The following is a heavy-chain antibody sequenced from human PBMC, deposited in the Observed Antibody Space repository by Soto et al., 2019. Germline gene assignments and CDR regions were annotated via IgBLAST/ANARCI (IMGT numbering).Heavy chain of an antibody. CDR1: EGTFSGYT. CDR3: AGTPEWSSPDV. Sequence: ASLTVSCNSSEGTFSGYTSSWVRQAPGQGLEWMGGIIPIFGTANYAQKFQGRVTITADESTSTAYMELSSLRSEDTAVYYCAGTPEWSSPDVWGQGTTVTVSS. D-gene: IGHD6-13*01. CDR2: IIPIFGTA. V-gene: IGHV1-69*13. J-gene: IGHJ6*02.